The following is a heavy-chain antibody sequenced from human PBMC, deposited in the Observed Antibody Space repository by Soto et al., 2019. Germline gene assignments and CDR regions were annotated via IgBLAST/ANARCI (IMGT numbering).Heavy chain of an antibody. V-gene: IGHV1-18*01. D-gene: IGHD6-6*01. CDR1: GYTFRNYG. CDR2: ISAYNGDT. CDR3: ARDGRQFVPNSVNFDL. J-gene: IGHJ3*01. Sequence: ASVKVSCKASGYTFRNYGINWVRQAPGQGLEWMGWISAYNGDTNYAQNFQGRVTLATDTPTSTAYLELRSLKSDDTAMYYCARDGRQFVPNSVNFDLWGQGATVTVSS.